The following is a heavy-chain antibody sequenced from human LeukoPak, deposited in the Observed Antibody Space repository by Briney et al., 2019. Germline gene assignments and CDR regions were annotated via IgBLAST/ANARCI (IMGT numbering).Heavy chain of an antibody. CDR3: VSKPYYLLHFDY. CDR1: GGSFSGYY. Sequence: SETLSLTCAVYGGSFSGYYWSWIRQPPGKGLEWIGEINHSGSTNYNPSLKSRVTISVDTSKNQFSLKLSSVTAADTAVYYCVSKPYYLLHFDYWGQGTLVTVSS. D-gene: IGHD2/OR15-2a*01. V-gene: IGHV4-34*01. CDR2: INHSGST. J-gene: IGHJ4*02.